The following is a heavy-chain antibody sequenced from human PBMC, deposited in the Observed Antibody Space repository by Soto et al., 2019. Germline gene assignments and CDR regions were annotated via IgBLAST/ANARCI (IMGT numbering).Heavy chain of an antibody. V-gene: IGHV4-59*08. CDR3: ARSYDFLPHGFAP. CDR1: GGSISSYY. D-gene: IGHD3-3*01. J-gene: IGHJ5*02. Sequence: SETLSLTCTVSGGSISSYYWSWIRQPPGKGLEWIGYIYYSGSTNYNPSLKSRVTISVDTSKNQFSLKMSSVTAADTAVYYCARSYDFLPHGFAPGGQGTLATVPS. CDR2: IYYSGST.